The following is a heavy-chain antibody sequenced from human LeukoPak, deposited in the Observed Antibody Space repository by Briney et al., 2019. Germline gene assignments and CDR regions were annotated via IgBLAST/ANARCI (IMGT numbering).Heavy chain of an antibody. Sequence: SETLSLTCTVSGGSISSYYWVWIRQPPGKGLEWIGSLYHGDSVYYNTALESRVSMSVDTSKNQFSLKLSFVTAADTAVYYCARQHDSYYYYYIDVWGSGTTVTVSS. CDR2: LYHGDSV. CDR3: ARQHDSYYYYYIDV. CDR1: GGSISSYY. J-gene: IGHJ6*03. V-gene: IGHV4-38-2*02.